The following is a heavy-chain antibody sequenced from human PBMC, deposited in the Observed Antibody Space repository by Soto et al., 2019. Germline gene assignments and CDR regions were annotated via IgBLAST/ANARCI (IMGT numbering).Heavy chain of an antibody. CDR1: GYTFTAFA. CDR3: AREAPYRGSEMYGDGMDV. J-gene: IGHJ6*02. CDR2: INAGNGNT. Sequence: QVQLVQSGAEVKKPGASVKVSCKASGYTFTAFAIHWVRQAPGLRPEWMGWINAGNGNTKSSQKFKGRVTITMDTSACTDYMKLSSLRYEGTAVYDCAREAPYRGSEMYGDGMDVWGQGTTVTVSS. V-gene: IGHV1-3*01. D-gene: IGHD3-10*01.